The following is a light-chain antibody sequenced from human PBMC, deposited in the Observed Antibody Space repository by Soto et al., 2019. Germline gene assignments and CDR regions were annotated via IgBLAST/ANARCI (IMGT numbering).Light chain of an antibody. CDR3: QQYGSSRGVT. J-gene: IGKJ3*01. Sequence: VMTQSPATPSESPGASATLSCRASQSVSSSYLAWYQQKPGQAPRLLIYGASSRATGIPDRFSGSGSGTDSTLTISRLEPEDLAVYYCQQYGSSRGVTFGPGTKVDIK. CDR1: QSVSSSY. CDR2: GAS. V-gene: IGKV3-20*01.